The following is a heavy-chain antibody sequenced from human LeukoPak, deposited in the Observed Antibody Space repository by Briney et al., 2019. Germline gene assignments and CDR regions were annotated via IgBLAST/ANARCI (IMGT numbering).Heavy chain of an antibody. V-gene: IGHV4-4*07. CDR2: IYSSGRT. D-gene: IGHD3-22*01. Sequence: PSETLSLTCTVSGGSISSYYWTWIRQPAGKGLEWIGRIYSSGRTNYNPSLKSRVTISVDTSKNQFSLKLSSVTAADTAVYYCASYDSSGYYYDYWGQGTLVTVSS. CDR3: ASYDSSGYYYDY. CDR1: GGSISSYY. J-gene: IGHJ4*02.